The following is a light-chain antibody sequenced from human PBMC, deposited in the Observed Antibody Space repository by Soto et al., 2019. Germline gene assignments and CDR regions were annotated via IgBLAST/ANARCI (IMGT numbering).Light chain of an antibody. J-gene: IGKJ1*01. Sequence: IVLTQSPGTLSLSPGQRATLSCRASQSVRGNNLAWYRQTHGQPPRLLIYQTSLRAAGIPARFSASGSGTDLTITISDVKPEDFELYYCHQRHSWPRTFGQGTKVDIK. CDR1: QSVRGNN. V-gene: IGKV3D-20*02. CDR2: QTS. CDR3: HQRHSWPRT.